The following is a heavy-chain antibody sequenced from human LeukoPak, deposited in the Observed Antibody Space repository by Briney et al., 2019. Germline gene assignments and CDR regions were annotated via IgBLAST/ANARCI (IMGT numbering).Heavy chain of an antibody. J-gene: IGHJ5*02. V-gene: IGHV4-61*01. D-gene: IGHD4-23*01. Sequence: PSETLSLTCIVSSYSISSSYYWSWIRQPPGKGLEWIGYIYYSGSTNYNPSLKSRVTISVDTSKNQFSLKLSSVTAADTAVYYCASQTTAVDPLSAWGQGTLVTVSS. CDR1: SYSISSSYY. CDR2: IYYSGST. CDR3: ASQTTAVDPLSA.